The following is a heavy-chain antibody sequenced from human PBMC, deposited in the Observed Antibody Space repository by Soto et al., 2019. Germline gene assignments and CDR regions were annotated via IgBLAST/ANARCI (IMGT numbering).Heavy chain of an antibody. CDR2: IYHSGST. CDR1: GYSISSGHY. J-gene: IGHJ4*02. Sequence: SETLSLTCAVSGYSISSGHYWGWIRQPPGKGLEWIGSIYHSGSTYYNPSLKSRLTISVDTSKNQFSLKLTSVTAADTAVYYCGSLYGSGTYYNPHIDYWGQGTLVTVSS. V-gene: IGHV4-38-2*01. CDR3: GSLYGSGTYYNPHIDY. D-gene: IGHD3-10*01.